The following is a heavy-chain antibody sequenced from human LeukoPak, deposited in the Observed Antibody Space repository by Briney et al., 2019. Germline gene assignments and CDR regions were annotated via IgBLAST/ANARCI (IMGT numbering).Heavy chain of an antibody. D-gene: IGHD2-2*01. Sequence: PSETLSLTCTVSGGSISSYYWSWIRQPPGKGLEWIGYICYSGSTYYNPSLKSRVTISVDTSKNQFSLRLSSVTAADTAVYYCARELKGQLRSYYYYHMDVWGKGTTVTVSS. CDR3: ARELKGQLRSYYYYHMDV. CDR2: ICYSGST. J-gene: IGHJ6*03. CDR1: GGSISSYY. V-gene: IGHV4-59*12.